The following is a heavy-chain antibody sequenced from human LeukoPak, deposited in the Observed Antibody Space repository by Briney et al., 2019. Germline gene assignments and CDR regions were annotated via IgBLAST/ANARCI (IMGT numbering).Heavy chain of an antibody. CDR1: VFTFGSYA. D-gene: IGHD3-16*02. J-gene: IGHJ4*02. CDR2: ISSIGGST. Sequence: GSLRLSCVSSVFTFGSYAMHWVRQAPGKGLEYVSAISSIGGSTYYANSVKGRFTISRDNSKSTLYLQMGSLRAEDMAVYYCAREGVTDYVWGSYRYYFDYWGQGTLVTVSS. V-gene: IGHV3-64*01. CDR3: AREGVTDYVWGSYRYYFDY.